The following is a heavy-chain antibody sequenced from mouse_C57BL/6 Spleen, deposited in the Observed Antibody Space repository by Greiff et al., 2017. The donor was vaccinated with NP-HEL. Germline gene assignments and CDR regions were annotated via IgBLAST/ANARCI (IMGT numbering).Heavy chain of an antibody. Sequence: VQLQQPGAELVKPGASVKLSCKASGYTFTSYWMQWVKQRPGQGLEWIGEIDPSDSYTNYNQKFKGKATLTVDTSSSTAYMQLSSLTSEDSAVDYCARSGDGSWYFDVWGTGTTVTVSS. V-gene: IGHV1-50*01. J-gene: IGHJ1*03. CDR3: ARSGDGSWYFDV. D-gene: IGHD2-3*01. CDR1: GYTFTSYW. CDR2: IDPSDSYT.